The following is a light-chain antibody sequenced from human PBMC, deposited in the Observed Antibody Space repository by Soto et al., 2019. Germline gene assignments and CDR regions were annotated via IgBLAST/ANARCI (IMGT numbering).Light chain of an antibody. V-gene: IGKV3-20*01. CDR1: QSVGSSY. Sequence: EIVLTQSPGTLSLSPGERATLSCRASQSVGSSYLAWYQQKPGQAPRLLIYAASSRATGIPDRFSGSGSGTDFTLTINRLEPEDFAVYYCQQYGSSITFGQGTRLEIK. CDR3: QQYGSSIT. J-gene: IGKJ5*01. CDR2: AAS.